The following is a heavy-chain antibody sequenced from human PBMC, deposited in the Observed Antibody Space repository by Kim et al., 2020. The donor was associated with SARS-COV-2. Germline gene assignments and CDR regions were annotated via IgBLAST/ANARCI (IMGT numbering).Heavy chain of an antibody. Sequence: GGSLRLSCVASGFTFSDSWMHWVRQVPGKGLVWVSRIYWGGSTTNYADSVRGRFTITRDNARNTLYLQMNSLRAEDTAVYHCVRDRTSWDWGQGTLVTVSS. CDR2: IYWGGSTT. CDR3: VRDRTSWD. V-gene: IGHV3-74*01. J-gene: IGHJ4*02. D-gene: IGHD6-6*01. CDR1: GFTFSDSW.